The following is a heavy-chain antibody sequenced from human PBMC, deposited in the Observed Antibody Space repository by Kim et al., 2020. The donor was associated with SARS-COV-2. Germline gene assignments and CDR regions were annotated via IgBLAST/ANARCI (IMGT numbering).Heavy chain of an antibody. J-gene: IGHJ4*02. CDR3: AKPTGYVTTFFDY. CDR2: ISYDGSNK. D-gene: IGHD3-16*01. V-gene: IGHV3-30*18. Sequence: GGSLRLSCAASGFTFSSYGMHWVRQAPGKGLEWVAVISYDGSNKYYADSVKGRFTISRDNSKNTLYLQMNSLRAEDTAVYYCAKPTGYVTTFFDYWVQGTVVTVS. CDR1: GFTFSSYG.